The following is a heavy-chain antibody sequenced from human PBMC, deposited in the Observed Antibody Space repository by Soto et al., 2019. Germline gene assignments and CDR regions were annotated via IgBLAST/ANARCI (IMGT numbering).Heavy chain of an antibody. V-gene: IGHV1-69*13. Sequence: SVKVSCKTSGGTFSSYAISWVRQAPGQGLEWMGGIVPIVDTSTYAQKFQGRVTITADESTSTVYMELSSLRSDDTAVYYCVRVVPIPGYPDTWGQATLVTVYS. CDR3: VRVVPIPGYPDT. D-gene: IGHD5-12*01. J-gene: IGHJ5*02. CDR2: IVPIVDTS. CDR1: GGTFSSYA.